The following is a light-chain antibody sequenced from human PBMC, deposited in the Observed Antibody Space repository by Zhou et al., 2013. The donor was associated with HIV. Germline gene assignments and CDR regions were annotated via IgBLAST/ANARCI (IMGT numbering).Light chain of an antibody. CDR1: QSVSSY. J-gene: IGKJ3*01. Sequence: EIVLTQSPGTLSLSPGERATLSCRASQSVSSYLAWYQQKPGQAPRLLIYGATTRATGIPDRFSGSGSGTDFILTISSLEPEDFAVYYCQQYGSSLFTFGPGTKVDIK. V-gene: IGKV3-20*01. CDR2: GAT. CDR3: QQYGSSLFT.